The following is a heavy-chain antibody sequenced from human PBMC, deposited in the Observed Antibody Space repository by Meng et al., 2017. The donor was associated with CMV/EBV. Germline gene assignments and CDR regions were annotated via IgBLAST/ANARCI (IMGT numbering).Heavy chain of an antibody. D-gene: IGHD3-16*01. CDR3: ASEMTIRPLTSRGSNWFDP. Sequence: ISSGSYYWGWIRQPPGKGLEWIGSIYYSGSTYYNPSLKSRVTISVDTSKNQFSLKLSSVTAADTAVYYCASEMTIRPLTSRGSNWFDPWGQGTLVTVSS. CDR2: IYYSGST. J-gene: IGHJ5*02. CDR1: ISSGSYY. V-gene: IGHV4-39*07.